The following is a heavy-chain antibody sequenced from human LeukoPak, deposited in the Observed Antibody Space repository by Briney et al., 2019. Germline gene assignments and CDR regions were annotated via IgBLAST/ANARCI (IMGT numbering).Heavy chain of an antibody. V-gene: IGHV3-23*01. CDR1: GFTFSSYA. D-gene: IGHD4-23*01. CDR2: ISGSGGST. CDR3: AARSLYGGSVDY. Sequence: PGGSLRLSCAASGFTFSSYAMSWVRQAPGKGLEWVSAISGSGGSTYCADSVKGRFTISRDNSENTLYLQMNSLRAEDTAVYYCAARSLYGGSVDYWGQGTLVTVSS. J-gene: IGHJ4*02.